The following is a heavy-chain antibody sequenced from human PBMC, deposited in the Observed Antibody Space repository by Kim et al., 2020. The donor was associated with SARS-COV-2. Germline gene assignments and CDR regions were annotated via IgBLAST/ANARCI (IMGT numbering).Heavy chain of an antibody. CDR3: AKVESIAVATQPDVITY. D-gene: IGHD6-19*01. V-gene: IGHV3-23*01. CDR2: ISGSGGST. CDR1: GFTFSSYA. J-gene: IGHJ4*02. Sequence: GGSLRLSCAASGFTFSSYAMSWVRQAPGKGLEWVSAISGSGGSTYYADSVKGRFTISRDNSKNTLYLQMNSLRAEDTSVYYCAKVESIAVATQPDVITYWGQGTLVTVSS.